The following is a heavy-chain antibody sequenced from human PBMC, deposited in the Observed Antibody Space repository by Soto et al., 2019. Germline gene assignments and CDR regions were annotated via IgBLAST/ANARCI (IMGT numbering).Heavy chain of an antibody. J-gene: IGHJ5*02. CDR1: GYTFTSYG. D-gene: IGHD1-1*01. Sequence: VKVSFKASGYTFTSYGISWVRQAPGQGLEWMGWISAYNGNTNYAQKLQGRVTMTTDTSTSTAYMELRSLRSDDTAVYYCARDGRTGTPNWFDPWGQGTLVTVSS. CDR3: ARDGRTGTPNWFDP. CDR2: ISAYNGNT. V-gene: IGHV1-18*04.